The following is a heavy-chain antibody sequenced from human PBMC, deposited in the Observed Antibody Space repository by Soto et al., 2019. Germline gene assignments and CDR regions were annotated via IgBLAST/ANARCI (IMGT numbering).Heavy chain of an antibody. D-gene: IGHD3-10*01. CDR1: GYTFTSYY. CDR2: INPSGGST. CDR3: ASDSPRDGSYGMDV. V-gene: IGHV1-46*01. J-gene: IGHJ6*02. Sequence: GASVKVSCKASGYTFTSYYMHWVRQAPGQGLEWTGIINPSGGSTSYAQKFQGRVTKTRDTSTSTVYMELSSLRSEDTAVYYCASDSPRDGSYGMDVWGQGTTVTVSS.